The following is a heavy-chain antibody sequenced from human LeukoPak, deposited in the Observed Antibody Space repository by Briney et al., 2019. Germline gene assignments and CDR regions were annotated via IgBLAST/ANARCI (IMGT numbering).Heavy chain of an antibody. Sequence: ASVKVSCTASGYTFTSYGISWVRQAPGQGLEWMGWISAYNGNTNYAQKLQGRVTMTTDTSTSTAYMELRSLRSDDTAVYYCARGAYDFWSGYRGYYYYGMDVWGQGTTVTVSS. CDR3: ARGAYDFWSGYRGYYYYGMDV. V-gene: IGHV1-18*01. J-gene: IGHJ6*02. CDR1: GYTFTSYG. CDR2: ISAYNGNT. D-gene: IGHD3-3*01.